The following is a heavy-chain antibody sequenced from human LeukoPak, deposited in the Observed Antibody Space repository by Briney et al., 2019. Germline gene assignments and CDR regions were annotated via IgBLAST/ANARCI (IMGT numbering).Heavy chain of an antibody. Sequence: PSETLSLTCAVYGGSFSGYYWSWIRQPPGKGLEWIGEINHSGSTNYNPSLKSRVTISVDTPKNQFSLKLSSVTAADTAVYYCARDANYHDSDAYYDALDIWGQGTLVTVPS. CDR2: INHSGST. CDR3: ARDANYHDSDAYYDALDI. V-gene: IGHV4-34*01. D-gene: IGHD3-16*01. CDR1: GGSFSGYY. J-gene: IGHJ3*02.